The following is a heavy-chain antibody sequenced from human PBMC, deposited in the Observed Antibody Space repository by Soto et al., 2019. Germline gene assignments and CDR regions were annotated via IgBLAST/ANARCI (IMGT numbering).Heavy chain of an antibody. V-gene: IGHV3-21*01. CDR1: GFTFSSYS. J-gene: IGHJ6*02. D-gene: IGHD2-8*01. CDR3: AREGPDVGEYCTNGVCPPPPYYYYGMDV. Sequence: GGSLRLSCAASGFTFSSYSMNWVRQAPGKGLEWVSSISSSSSYIYYADSVKGRFTISRDNAKNSLYLQMNSLRAEDTAVYYCAREGPDVGEYCTNGVCPPPPYYYYGMDVWGQGTTVTVSS. CDR2: ISSSSSYI.